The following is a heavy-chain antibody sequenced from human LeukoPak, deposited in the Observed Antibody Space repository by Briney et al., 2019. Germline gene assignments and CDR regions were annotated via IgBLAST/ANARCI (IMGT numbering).Heavy chain of an antibody. CDR3: ARRLYGSAIDY. J-gene: IGHJ4*02. V-gene: IGHV4-34*01. D-gene: IGHD3-10*01. CDR1: GGSFSGYY. Sequence: SETLSLTCAVYGGSFSGYYWSWIRQPPGKGLEWIGEINHSGSTNYNPSLKSRVTISVDTSKNQFSLKLSSVTAADTAVYYCARRLYGSAIDYWGQGTLVTVSS. CDR2: INHSGST.